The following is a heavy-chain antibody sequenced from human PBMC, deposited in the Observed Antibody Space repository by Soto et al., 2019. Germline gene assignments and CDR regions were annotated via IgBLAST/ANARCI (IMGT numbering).Heavy chain of an antibody. D-gene: IGHD3-10*01. CDR2: ISGGGGTT. V-gene: IGHV3-23*01. CDR3: AKGRGGSGSLTPRVDF. Sequence: GGSLRLSCAASGFTFNNYAMTWVRQAPGKGLEWVSAISGGGGTTSYADSVKGRFTVSRDGSKNTLYLQMSSLRAEDTALYYCAKGRGGSGSLTPRVDFWGQGTLVTVSS. J-gene: IGHJ4*02. CDR1: GFTFNNYA.